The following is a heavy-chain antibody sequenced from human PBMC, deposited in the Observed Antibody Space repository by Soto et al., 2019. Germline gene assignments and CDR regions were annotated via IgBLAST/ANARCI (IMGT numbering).Heavy chain of an antibody. V-gene: IGHV3-30-3*01. D-gene: IGHD1-26*01. CDR3: ARGGGADGMDV. J-gene: IGHJ6*02. Sequence: QGQLVESGGGVVQPGRSLRLSCAASGFNFITYAMHWVRQAPGKGLEWLAIISNDGDNTYYADSVKGRFTISRSSSQNTVYLQMSSLRPDDTAVYYCARGGGADGMDVWGQGTTVTV. CDR1: GFNFITYA. CDR2: ISNDGDNT.